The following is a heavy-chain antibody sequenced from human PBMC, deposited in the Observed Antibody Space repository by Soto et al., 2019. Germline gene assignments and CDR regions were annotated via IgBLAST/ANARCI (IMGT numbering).Heavy chain of an antibody. D-gene: IGHD2-2*01. CDR3: TTLSSSWPTGGDY. V-gene: IGHV3-7*03. CDR1: GLMFSDQW. Sequence: AGSLRLSCVTSGLMFSDQWLSWVRQAPGKGLEWVANIKQDGSEKYYVDSVKGRFTISRDNADNSLYLQMNSLRADDTAVYYCTTLSSSWPTGGDYWGQGTLVTVSS. CDR2: IKQDGSEK. J-gene: IGHJ4*02.